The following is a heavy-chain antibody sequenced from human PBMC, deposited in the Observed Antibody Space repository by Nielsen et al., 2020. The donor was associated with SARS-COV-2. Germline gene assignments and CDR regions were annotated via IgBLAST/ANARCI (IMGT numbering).Heavy chain of an antibody. CDR1: GFTFDDYA. V-gene: IGHV3-9*01. Sequence: SLKISCAASGFTFDDYAMHWVRQDPGKGLEWVSGISWNSGSIGYADSVKGRFTISRDNAQSSLYLLMNNLRTEDTAVYYCASSGWLDYWGQGTRVTVSS. CDR2: ISWNSGSI. J-gene: IGHJ4*02. D-gene: IGHD6-19*01. CDR3: ASSGWLDY.